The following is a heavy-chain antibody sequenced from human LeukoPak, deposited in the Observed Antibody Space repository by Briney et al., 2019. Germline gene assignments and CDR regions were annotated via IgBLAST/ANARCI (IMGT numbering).Heavy chain of an antibody. Sequence: GGSLRLSCAASGFTFSSYGMHWVRQAPGKGLEWVAFIRYDGSNKYYADSVKGRFTISRDNSKNTLYLQMNSLRAEDTAVYYCANLLVRGPIRDAFDIWGKGQWSPSLQ. V-gene: IGHV3-30*02. J-gene: IGHJ3*02. CDR3: ANLLVRGPIRDAFDI. D-gene: IGHD3-10*01. CDR2: IRYDGSNK. CDR1: GFTFSSYG.